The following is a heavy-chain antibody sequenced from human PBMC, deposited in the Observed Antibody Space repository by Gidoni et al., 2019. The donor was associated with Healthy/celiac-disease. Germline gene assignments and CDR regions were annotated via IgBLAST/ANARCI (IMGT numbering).Heavy chain of an antibody. J-gene: IGHJ2*01. CDR3: ARVMKGYCSSTSCYIPWYFDL. CDR2: ISSSSSDI. V-gene: IGHV3-21*01. CDR1: GFTFSSYS. D-gene: IGHD2-2*02. Sequence: EVQLVEAGGGLVKPGGSLRLSCAASGFTFSSYSMNWVRQAPGKGLKWVSSISSSSSDIYYADSVKGRFTISRDNAKNSLYLQMNSLRAEDTAVYYCARVMKGYCSSTSCYIPWYFDLWGRGTLVTVSS.